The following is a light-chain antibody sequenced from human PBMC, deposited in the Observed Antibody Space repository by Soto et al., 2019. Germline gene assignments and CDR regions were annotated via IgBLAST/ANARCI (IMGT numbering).Light chain of an antibody. CDR2: GAS. J-gene: IGKJ2*01. Sequence: EILLTQSPGTLSLSPGERATLSCRASQSVRNNYLAWYQQKPGQAPRLLIYGASGRATGIPDRFSGSGSGTDFTLTISRLEPEDFALYYCQQYGSSPYTFGQGTKLEI. CDR3: QQYGSSPYT. CDR1: QSVRNNY. V-gene: IGKV3-20*01.